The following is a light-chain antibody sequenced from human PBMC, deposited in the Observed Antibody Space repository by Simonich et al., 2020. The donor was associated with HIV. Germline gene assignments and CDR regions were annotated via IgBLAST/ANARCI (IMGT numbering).Light chain of an antibody. V-gene: IGKV4-1*01. Sequence: DIVMTQSPDSLAVSLGERATINCKSSQSILNSSNNQKYLAWYQQKPGQPPKLLIYWAATRESGVPDRFSGSGSGTDFTLTISSLQAEDVAVYYCQQYYSTPWTFGQGTKVEIK. J-gene: IGKJ1*01. CDR3: QQYYSTPWT. CDR1: QSILNSSNNQKY. CDR2: WAA.